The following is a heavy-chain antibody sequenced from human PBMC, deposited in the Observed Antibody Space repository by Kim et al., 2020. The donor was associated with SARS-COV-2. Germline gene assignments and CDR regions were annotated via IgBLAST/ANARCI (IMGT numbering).Heavy chain of an antibody. CDR3: ARGGGGGYYYMDV. V-gene: IGHV3-30*15. D-gene: IGHD3-16*01. J-gene: IGHJ6*03. Sequence: YADPGEGRLTHSRDNSKQPLYLQMSGLRAEDTAVYYCARGGGGGYYYMDVWGKGTTVTVSS.